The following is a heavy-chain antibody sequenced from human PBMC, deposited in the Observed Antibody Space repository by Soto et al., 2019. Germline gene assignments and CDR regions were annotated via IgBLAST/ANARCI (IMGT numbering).Heavy chain of an antibody. Sequence: SETLSLTCAVYGGSFSGYYWSWIRQPPGKGLEWIGEINHSGSTNYNPSLKSRVTISVDTSKNQFSLKLSSVTAADTAVYHCADGGYGDYFSFDYWGQGTLVTVSS. CDR1: GGSFSGYY. D-gene: IGHD4-17*01. CDR2: INHSGST. CDR3: ADGGYGDYFSFDY. V-gene: IGHV4-34*01. J-gene: IGHJ4*02.